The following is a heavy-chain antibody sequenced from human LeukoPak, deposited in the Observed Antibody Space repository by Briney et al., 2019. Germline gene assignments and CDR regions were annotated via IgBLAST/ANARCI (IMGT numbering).Heavy chain of an antibody. V-gene: IGHV1-2*02. CDR2: VNPNSSGS. CDR3: ARHLNDYGDY. J-gene: IGHJ4*02. CDR1: GYTFTGFH. Sequence: ASVKVSCKASGYTFTGFHMHWVRQAPEQGLEWMGWVNPNSSGSNYAQKFQGRVSMTRDTSISTVYMELSSLRSDDTAVYFCARHLNDYGDYWGQGTLVTVSS.